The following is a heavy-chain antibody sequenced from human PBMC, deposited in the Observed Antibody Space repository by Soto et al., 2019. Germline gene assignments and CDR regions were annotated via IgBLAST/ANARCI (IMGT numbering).Heavy chain of an antibody. CDR2: IYYSGST. V-gene: IGHV4-31*03. J-gene: IGHJ5*02. D-gene: IGHD6-6*01. CDR3: ARDSPKDSSSSSLDP. Sequence: SETLSLTCTVSGGSISSGGYYWSWIRQHPGKGLEWIGYIYYSGSTYYNPSLKSRVTISVDTSKNQFSLKLSSVTAADTAVYYCARDSPKDSSSSSLDPWGQATLVTVSS. CDR1: GGSISSGGYY.